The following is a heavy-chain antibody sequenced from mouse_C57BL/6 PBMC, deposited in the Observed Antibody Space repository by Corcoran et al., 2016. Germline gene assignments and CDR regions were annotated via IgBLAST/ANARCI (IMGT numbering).Heavy chain of an antibody. V-gene: IGHV1-19*01. D-gene: IGHD2-1*01. J-gene: IGHJ3*01. Sequence: EVQLQQSGPVLVKPGASVKMSCKASGYTFTDYYINWVKQSHGKSLEWIGVINPYNCGTSYNQKFKDKSTLTVDKSTNTSYMELNSLTSEDSAVYYCARGLGYGKPFAYCGQGTLVTVSA. CDR1: GYTFTDYY. CDR2: INPYNCGT. CDR3: ARGLGYGKPFAY.